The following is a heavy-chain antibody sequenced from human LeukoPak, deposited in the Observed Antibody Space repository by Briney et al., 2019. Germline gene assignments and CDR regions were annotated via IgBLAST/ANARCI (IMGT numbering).Heavy chain of an antibody. CDR2: INPNSGGT. CDR3: AREYGSGVYYPLGY. Sequence: ASVKVSCTASGYTFTGHYMNWVRQAPGQGLEWMGWINPNSGGTNYAQKFQGRVTMTRDTSISTAYMELSSLRSDDTAVYYCAREYGSGVYYPLGYWGQGTLVTVSS. D-gene: IGHD3-10*01. V-gene: IGHV1-2*02. CDR1: GYTFTGHY. J-gene: IGHJ4*02.